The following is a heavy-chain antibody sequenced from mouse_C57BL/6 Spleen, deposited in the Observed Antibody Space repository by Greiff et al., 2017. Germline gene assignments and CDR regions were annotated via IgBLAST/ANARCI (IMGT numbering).Heavy chain of an antibody. CDR1: GFTFSSYG. D-gene: IGHD1-1*01. V-gene: IGHV5-6*01. CDR2: ISSGGSYT. J-gene: IGHJ2*01. CDR3: ARQGSSYFEY. Sequence: EVKVVESGGDLVKPGGSLKLSCAASGFTFSSYGMSWVRQTPDQRLEWVATISSGGSYTYYPDSVKGRFTISRDNAKNTLYLQMSSLKSEDTAMYYCARQGSSYFEYWGQGATLTVAS.